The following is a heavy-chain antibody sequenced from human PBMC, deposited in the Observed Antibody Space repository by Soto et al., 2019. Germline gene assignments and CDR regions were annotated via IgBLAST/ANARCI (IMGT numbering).Heavy chain of an antibody. J-gene: IGHJ5*02. D-gene: IGHD3-16*01. CDR1: GASIRSYH. V-gene: IGHV4-4*07. CDR2: MQHTGNT. CDR3: AKDVSSRRGFDP. Sequence: QVQLQESGPGLVKPSETLSLTCAVSGASIRSYHWSWIRQPAGKGLEWIGRMQHTGNTNYNTPLNSRVTMSVDTSKNQISLKMTSVTAADTAVYFCAKDVSSRRGFDPWGQGILVIVSS.